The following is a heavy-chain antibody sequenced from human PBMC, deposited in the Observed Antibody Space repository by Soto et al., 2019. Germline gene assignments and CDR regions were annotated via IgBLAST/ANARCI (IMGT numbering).Heavy chain of an antibody. J-gene: IGHJ3*02. V-gene: IGHV4-4*02. CDR1: SGSIRSSNW. CDR2: IYHSVST. Sequence: QVQLQEAGPGLVKPSGPLSLTGAGSSGSIRSSNWLSWFLQPSQKGLEWIGEIYHSVSTNYQPSLKSRVTISVDKSKNQFSLNLSSVTAAATDVYYCASNPSRRAFDISVHGTMVAVFS. CDR3: ASNPSRRAFDI.